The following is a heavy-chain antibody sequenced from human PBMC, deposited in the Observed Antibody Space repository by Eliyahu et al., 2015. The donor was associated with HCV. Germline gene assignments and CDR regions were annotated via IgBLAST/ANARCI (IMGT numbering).Heavy chain of an antibody. V-gene: IGHV4-34*01. Sequence: QVQLQQWGAGLLKPSETLSLTCAVYGXSFXGYYWXWXRXPPGKGLEWXGEINHSGTTNYNPSXKSRVTISVDTSKNQFSLKLSSVTAADTAVYYCARVLNYYDSSDQGGWFDPWGQGTLVTVSS. CDR3: ARVLNYYDSSDQGGWFDP. CDR2: INHSGTT. J-gene: IGHJ5*02. D-gene: IGHD3-22*01. CDR1: GXSFXGYY.